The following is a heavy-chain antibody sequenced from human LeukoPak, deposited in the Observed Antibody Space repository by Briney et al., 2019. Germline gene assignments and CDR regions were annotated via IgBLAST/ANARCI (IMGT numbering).Heavy chain of an antibody. CDR1: GGSISSYY. V-gene: IGHV4-59*12. J-gene: IGHJ5*02. CDR3: AREEREEDWFDP. Sequence: SETLSLTCTVSGGSISSYYWSWIRQPPGKGLEWIGYIYYSGSTNYNPSLKSRVTISVDTSNNQFSLNLSSVTAADTAVYYCAREEREEDWFDPWGQGTLVTVSS. D-gene: IGHD1-1*01. CDR2: IYYSGST.